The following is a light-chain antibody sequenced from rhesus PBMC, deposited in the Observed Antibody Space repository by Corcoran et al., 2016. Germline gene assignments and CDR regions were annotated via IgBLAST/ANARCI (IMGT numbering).Light chain of an antibody. CDR3: QQYYSSPLT. Sequence: DIVMTQSPDSLAVSLGERVTINCKSSQSLFYSSHNKTYLAWYQQKPGQAPKLHISWASTRESGVPNRFSVSGAGTDFTLTISGLQSEDVAVYYCQQYYSSPLTFGGGTKVEIK. CDR2: WAS. CDR1: QSLFYSSHNKTY. J-gene: IGKJ4*01. V-gene: IGKV4-1*01.